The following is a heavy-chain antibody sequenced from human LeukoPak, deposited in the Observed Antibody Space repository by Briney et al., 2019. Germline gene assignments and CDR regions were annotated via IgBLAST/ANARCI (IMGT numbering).Heavy chain of an antibody. CDR3: ARNPFTMIVVAPSDY. CDR1: GFTFSSYA. D-gene: IGHD3-22*01. Sequence: GGSLRLSCAASGFTFSSYAMSWVRQAPGKGLEWVSAISGSGGSTYYADSVKGRFTISRDNSKNTLYLQMNSLRAEDTAVYYCARNPFTMIVVAPSDYWGQGTLVTVSS. J-gene: IGHJ4*02. V-gene: IGHV3-23*01. CDR2: ISGSGGST.